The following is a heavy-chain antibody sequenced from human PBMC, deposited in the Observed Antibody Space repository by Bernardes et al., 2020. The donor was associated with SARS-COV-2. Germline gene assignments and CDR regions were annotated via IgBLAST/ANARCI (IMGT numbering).Heavy chain of an antibody. J-gene: IGHJ4*02. CDR1: GTSIGTDNHY. Sequence: SETLSLTCAISGTSIGTDNHYWSWIRQPAGQGLELIGLIYPTGTTNYSPSFKSRVALSLDTSRNQFALHLTSVTAADTAMYYCARESPVAAAALPLDYWGQGTLVTVSS. CDR3: ARESPVAAAALPLDY. V-gene: IGHV4-61*02. CDR2: IYPTGTT. D-gene: IGHD6-13*01.